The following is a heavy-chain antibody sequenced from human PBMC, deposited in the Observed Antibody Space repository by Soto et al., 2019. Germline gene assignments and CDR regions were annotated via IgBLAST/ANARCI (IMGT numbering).Heavy chain of an antibody. D-gene: IGHD3-16*02. CDR2: INHSGST. J-gene: IGHJ5*02. V-gene: IGHV4-34*01. CDR3: ARGRGYDYVWGSYRIGGNWFDP. Sequence: QVQLQQWGAGLLKPSETLSLTCAVYGGSFSGYYWSWIHQPPGKGLEWIGEINHSGSTNYNPSLKRRVTISVDTSKNQFSLKLSSVTAADTAVYYCARGRGYDYVWGSYRIGGNWFDPWGQGTLVTVSS. CDR1: GGSFSGYY.